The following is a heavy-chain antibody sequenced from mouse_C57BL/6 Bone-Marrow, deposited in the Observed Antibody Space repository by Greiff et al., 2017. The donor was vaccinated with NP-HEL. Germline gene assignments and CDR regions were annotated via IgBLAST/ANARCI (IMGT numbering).Heavy chain of an antibody. V-gene: IGHV14-1*01. J-gene: IGHJ1*03. Sequence: EVQLQQSGAELVRPGASVKLSCTASGFNIKDYYMHWVKQRPEQGLEWIGRIDPEDGDTEYAPKFQGKATMTADTSSNTAYLQLSSLTSEDTAVYYCTTTDGYCLAWYFDVWGTGTTVTVSS. CDR1: GFNIKDYY. CDR2: IDPEDGDT. D-gene: IGHD2-3*01. CDR3: TTTDGYCLAWYFDV.